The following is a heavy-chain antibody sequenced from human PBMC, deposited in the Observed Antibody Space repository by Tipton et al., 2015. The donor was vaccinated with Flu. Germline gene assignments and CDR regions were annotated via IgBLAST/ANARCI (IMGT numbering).Heavy chain of an antibody. V-gene: IGHV1-18*01. CDR3: ARDFTASTSGTFGY. CDR2: VSGFNGDT. D-gene: IGHD1-26*01. CDR1: GYIFTNYG. J-gene: IGHJ4*02. Sequence: VQLVQSGAEVKKPGASVKVSCKASGYIFTNYGIAWVRQAPGQGLEWMGWVSGFNGDTNYAQDFKGRLTLTTDTASNTAYLELRSLRSDDTATYFCARDFTASTSGTFGYWGQGTLVTVSS.